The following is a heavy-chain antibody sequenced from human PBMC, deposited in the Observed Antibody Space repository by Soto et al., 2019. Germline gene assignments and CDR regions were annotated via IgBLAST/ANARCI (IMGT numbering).Heavy chain of an antibody. CDR3: ARRVGYCGGDCYPYYYYGMDV. Sequence: PSETLSLTCTVSGGSISSSSYYWGWIRQPPGKGLEWIGSIYYSGSTYYNPSLKSRVTISVDTSKNQFSLKLSSVTAADTAVYYCARRVGYCGGDCYPYYYYGMDVWGQGTTVTVSS. V-gene: IGHV4-39*01. CDR2: IYYSGST. CDR1: GGSISSSSYY. D-gene: IGHD2-21*02. J-gene: IGHJ6*02.